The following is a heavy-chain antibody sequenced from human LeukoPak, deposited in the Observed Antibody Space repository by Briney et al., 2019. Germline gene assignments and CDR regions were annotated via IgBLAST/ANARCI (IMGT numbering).Heavy chain of an antibody. V-gene: IGHV4-4*07. CDR1: GDSISSDY. D-gene: IGHD6-19*01. J-gene: IGHJ4*02. Sequence: SETLSLTCSGSGDSISSDYWSWIRQLAGKGLEWIGRIYTTGSTNYNPSLKSRVTMSVDMSKNQFSLQLSSVPAADTAVYYCASASGYWGQGTLVTVSS. CDR2: IYTTGST. CDR3: ASASGY.